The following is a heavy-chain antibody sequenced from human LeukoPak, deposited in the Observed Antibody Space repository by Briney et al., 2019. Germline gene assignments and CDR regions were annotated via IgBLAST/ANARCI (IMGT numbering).Heavy chain of an antibody. J-gene: IGHJ1*01. Sequence: GESLKISCKGSGYSFTSYWIGWVRQMPGKGLKWMGIIYPGDSDARYSPSFQGQVTISADKSISTAYLQWSSLKASDTAMYYCARHAHCSGGSCYGYFQHWGQGTLVTVSS. D-gene: IGHD2-15*01. V-gene: IGHV5-51*01. CDR3: ARHAHCSGGSCYGYFQH. CDR1: GYSFTSYW. CDR2: IYPGDSDA.